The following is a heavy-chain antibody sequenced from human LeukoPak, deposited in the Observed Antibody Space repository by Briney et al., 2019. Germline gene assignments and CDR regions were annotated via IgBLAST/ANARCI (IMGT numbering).Heavy chain of an antibody. Sequence: SQTLSLTCTVSGGSISSGNHYWSWIRQPAGKGLEWIGRIFTSGSTNYNPSLKSRVTISVDTSKNQFSLKLSSVTAADTAVYYCARSSGQYQLLYYYYYMDVWGKGTTVTVSS. J-gene: IGHJ6*03. CDR1: GGSISSGNHY. V-gene: IGHV4-61*02. D-gene: IGHD2-2*01. CDR3: ARSSGQYQLLYYYYYMDV. CDR2: IFTSGST.